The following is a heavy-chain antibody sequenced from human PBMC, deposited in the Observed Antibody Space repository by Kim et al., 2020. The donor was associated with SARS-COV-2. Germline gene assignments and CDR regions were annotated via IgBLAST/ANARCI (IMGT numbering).Heavy chain of an antibody. Sequence: ASVKVSCKASGYTFTSYAFHWVRQAPGQRLEWMGWIDADNGNTKYSQKVKGRVTIPRDTSATTAYMKLSSLRSEDTAVYYCARNEDYWGQGTLVTVSS. J-gene: IGHJ4*02. CDR2: IDADNGNT. V-gene: IGHV1-3*01. CDR1: GYTFTSYA. CDR3: ARNEDY.